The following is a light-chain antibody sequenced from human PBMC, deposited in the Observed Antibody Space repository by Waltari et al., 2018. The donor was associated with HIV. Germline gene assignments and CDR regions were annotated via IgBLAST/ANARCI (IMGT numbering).Light chain of an antibody. J-gene: IGKJ2*01. CDR3: QQYFTSPVT. CDR1: QSVRGN. V-gene: IGKV3-15*01. CDR2: SAS. Sequence: EIVMTQPPATLSVSPGDRATLPCRASQSVRGNLACYQQKPGQVPRLLIVSASTRAAGTPARFSGGGSGTEFTLNITSLQSADFAVYYCQQYFTSPVTCGQGTKLEIK.